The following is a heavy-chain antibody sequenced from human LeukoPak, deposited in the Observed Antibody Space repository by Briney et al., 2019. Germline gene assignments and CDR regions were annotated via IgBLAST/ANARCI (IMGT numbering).Heavy chain of an antibody. CDR3: ATLIVGAIGADY. D-gene: IGHD1-26*01. J-gene: IGHJ4*02. CDR1: GFTVSSYS. CDR2: ISSSSSYI. V-gene: IGHV3-21*01. Sequence: GGSLRLSCAASGFTVSSYSMNWVRQAPGKGLEWVSSISSSSSYIYYADSVKGRFTNSRDNAKNSLYLQMNSLRAEDTAVYYCATLIVGAIGADYWGQGTLVTVSS.